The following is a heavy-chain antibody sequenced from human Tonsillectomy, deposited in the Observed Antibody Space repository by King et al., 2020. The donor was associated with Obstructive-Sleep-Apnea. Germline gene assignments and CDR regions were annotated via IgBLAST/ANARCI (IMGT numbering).Heavy chain of an antibody. CDR1: GGSMSSFY. V-gene: IGHV4-4*07. Sequence: VQLQESGPGLVKPSETLSLTCTVSGGSMSSFYWSWIRQPAGKGLEWIGRIYTTGSTNYNPSLKSRVTMSIDTSKNQFSLKLKSVTAADTAVYYCARLGIQLWFPDYWGQGTLVTVSS. D-gene: IGHD5-18*01. J-gene: IGHJ4*02. CDR2: IYTTGST. CDR3: ARLGIQLWFPDY.